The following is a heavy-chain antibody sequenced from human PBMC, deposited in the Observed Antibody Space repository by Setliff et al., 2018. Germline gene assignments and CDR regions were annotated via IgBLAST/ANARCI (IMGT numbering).Heavy chain of an antibody. CDR3: ARAIVIVPPNALKVYFDH. Sequence: SETLSLTCTVSGDSISNYYWIRQTAGKGLEWIGSIYAGEATYYNPSLESRVVISVDSSKKRFSLKVSSVTAADTAVYYCARAIVIVPPNALKVYFDHWGPGVQVTV. CDR2: IYAGEAT. D-gene: IGHD2-15*01. CDR1: GDSISNYY. V-gene: IGHV4-4*07. J-gene: IGHJ4*02.